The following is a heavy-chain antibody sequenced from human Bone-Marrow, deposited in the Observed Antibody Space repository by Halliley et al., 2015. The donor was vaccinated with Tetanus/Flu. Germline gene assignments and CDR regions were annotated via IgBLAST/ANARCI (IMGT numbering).Heavy chain of an antibody. CDR2: RGRGGST. CDR3: GPRRSVGATYFHY. V-gene: IGHV3-23*01. J-gene: IGHJ4*02. Sequence: RGRGGSTSYADAGKGRFTVSRDNSNNTLHLQMTSLRVEATAVYYGGPRRSVGATYFHYWGQGTPVTVSS. D-gene: IGHD1-26*01.